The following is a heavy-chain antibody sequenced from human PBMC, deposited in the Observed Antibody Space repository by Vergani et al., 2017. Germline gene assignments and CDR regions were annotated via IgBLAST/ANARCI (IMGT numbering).Heavy chain of an antibody. D-gene: IGHD6-13*01. CDR2: IYPGDSDT. CDR1: GYSFTSYW. CDR3: ARQRVAAAGNEDFDY. V-gene: IGHV5-51*01. J-gene: IGHJ4*02. Sequence: EVQLVQSGAEVKKPGESLKISCKGSGYSFTSYWIGWVRQMPGKGLEWMGIIYPGDSDTRYSPSFQGQVTISADKSISTAYLPWSSLKASDTAMYYCARQRVAAAGNEDFDYWGQGTLVTVSS.